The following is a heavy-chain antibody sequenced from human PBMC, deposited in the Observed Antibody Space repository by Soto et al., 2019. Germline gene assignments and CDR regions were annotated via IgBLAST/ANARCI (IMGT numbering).Heavy chain of an antibody. J-gene: IGHJ6*03. CDR3: ARGGLRAYYMDV. CDR2: IESDGSST. V-gene: IGHV3-74*01. D-gene: IGHD3-16*01. Sequence: EVQLVESGGHLVQPGGSLRLSCAASGFTFTTYWMHWVRQAPGKGLVWVSRIESDGSSTNYADSVKGRFTISRDNAKNTLYLQMNSLGAEDTAVYYSARGGLRAYYMDVWGKGTTVTVSS. CDR1: GFTFTTYW.